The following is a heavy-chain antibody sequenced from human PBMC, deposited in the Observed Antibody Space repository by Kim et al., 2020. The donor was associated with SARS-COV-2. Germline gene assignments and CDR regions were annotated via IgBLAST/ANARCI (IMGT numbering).Heavy chain of an antibody. CDR1: GFTFSSYA. CDR2: ISGSGGST. J-gene: IGHJ5*02. Sequence: GGSLRLSCAASGFTFSSYAMSWVRQAPGKGLEWVSAISGSGGSTYYADSVKGRFTISRDNSKNTLYLQMNSLRAEDTAVYYCAKGVWGSGSYYPYNWFDPWGQGTLVAVSS. V-gene: IGHV3-23*01. CDR3: AKGVWGSGSYYPYNWFDP. D-gene: IGHD3-10*01.